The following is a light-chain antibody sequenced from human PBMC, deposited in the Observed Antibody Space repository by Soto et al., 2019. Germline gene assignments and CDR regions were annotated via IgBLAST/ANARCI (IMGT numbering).Light chain of an antibody. CDR3: SSYTRTIALV. Sequence: QSVLTQPASVSGSPGQSITISCTGTSSDVGGYNYVSWYQQHPGKAPKLMIYDVSNRPSGVSNRFSGSKSGNTASLTISGLQAEDEADYCCSSYTRTIALVFGGGTQLTVL. CDR2: DVS. J-gene: IGLJ3*02. CDR1: SSDVGGYNY. V-gene: IGLV2-14*03.